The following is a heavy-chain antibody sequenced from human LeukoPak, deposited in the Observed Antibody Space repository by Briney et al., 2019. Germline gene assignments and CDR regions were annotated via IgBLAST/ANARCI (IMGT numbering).Heavy chain of an antibody. CDR2: IIPIFGTA. V-gene: IGHV1-69*06. J-gene: IGHJ6*03. D-gene: IGHD5-18*01. CDR3: ARGHRYGFLSGDHYYYYMDV. Sequence: SVKVSCKASGGTFSSYAISWVRQAPGQGLEWMGGIIPIFGTANYAQKFQGRVTITADKSTSTAYMELSSLRSDDTAVYYCARGHRYGFLSGDHYYYYMDVWGKGTSVTISS. CDR1: GGTFSSYA.